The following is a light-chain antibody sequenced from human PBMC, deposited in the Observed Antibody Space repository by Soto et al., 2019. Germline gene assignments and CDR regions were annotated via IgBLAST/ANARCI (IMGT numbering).Light chain of an antibody. V-gene: IGKV1-33*01. CDR3: QQYENLPLT. CDR1: QDVKNY. Sequence: DIQMPQSPSSLTASVGDRVNITCQASQDVKNYLNWYQQKPGKAPKLLIYDASNLERGVPSRFSGSGTGTEYTFTISSLQAEDNGTYYCQQYENLPLTFGGGTKVDIK. CDR2: DAS. J-gene: IGKJ4*01.